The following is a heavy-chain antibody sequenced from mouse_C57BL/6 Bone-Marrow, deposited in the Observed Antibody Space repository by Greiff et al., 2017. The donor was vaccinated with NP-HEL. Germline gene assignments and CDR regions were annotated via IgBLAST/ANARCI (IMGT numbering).Heavy chain of an antibody. V-gene: IGHV1-69*01. CDR3: AAPIYYDYDYYAMDY. Sequence: VQLQQPGAELVMPGASVKLSCKASGYTFTSYWMHWVKQRPGQGLEWIGEIDPSDSYTNSNQQFKGKSTLTVDKSSSTAYMQLSSLTSEDSAVYYCAAPIYYDYDYYAMDYWGQGTSVTVSS. J-gene: IGHJ4*01. CDR2: IDPSDSYT. CDR1: GYTFTSYW. D-gene: IGHD2-4*01.